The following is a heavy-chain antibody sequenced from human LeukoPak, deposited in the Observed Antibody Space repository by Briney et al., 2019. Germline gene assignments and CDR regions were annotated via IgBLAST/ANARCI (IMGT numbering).Heavy chain of an antibody. CDR1: GYTFTTYD. J-gene: IGHJ4*02. V-gene: IGHV1-8*01. D-gene: IGHD2-2*02. Sequence: ASVKVSCKAYGYTFTTYDIHWVRQATGQGLEWMGWMNPNSDDTDYAQKFQGRVTMTKNTSVTTAYMELRSLRSEDTAVYYCARGRNSRLRYCSSTSCYTGIDYWGQGTLVTVSS. CDR3: ARGRNSRLRYCSSTSCYTGIDY. CDR2: MNPNSDDT.